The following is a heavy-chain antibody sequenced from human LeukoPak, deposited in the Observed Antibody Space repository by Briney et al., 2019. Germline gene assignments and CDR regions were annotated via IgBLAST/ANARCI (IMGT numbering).Heavy chain of an antibody. CDR2: IYHSGST. D-gene: IGHD2-8*01. V-gene: IGHV4-4*02. Sequence: SGTPSLTCAVSGGSISSSNWWSWVRQPPGKGLEWIGEIYHSGSTNHNPSLKSRVTISVDKSKNQFSLKLSSVTAADTAVYYCARGPGYCTNGVCYNYYYYGMDVWGQGTTVTVSS. J-gene: IGHJ6*02. CDR1: GGSISSSNW. CDR3: ARGPGYCTNGVCYNYYYYGMDV.